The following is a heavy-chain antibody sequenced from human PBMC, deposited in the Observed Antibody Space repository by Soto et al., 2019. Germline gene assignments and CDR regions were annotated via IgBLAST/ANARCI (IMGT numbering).Heavy chain of an antibody. J-gene: IGHJ4*02. CDR3: ARLSGSYYALETYYFDY. CDR1: GGSVSSGSHY. V-gene: IGHV4-61*01. CDR2: IYYSGST. D-gene: IGHD1-26*01. Sequence: QVQLQESGPGLVKPSETLSLTCTVSGGSVSSGSHYWSWIRQPPGKELEWIGYIYYSGSTNYNPDLKRRVTISVDTSKNQFSLKLSSVTAADTAVYYCARLSGSYYALETYYFDYWGQGTLVTVSS.